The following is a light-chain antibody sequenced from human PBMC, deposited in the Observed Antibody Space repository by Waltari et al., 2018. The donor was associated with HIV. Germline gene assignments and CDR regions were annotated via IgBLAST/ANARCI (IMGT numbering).Light chain of an antibody. CDR1: NSTIGSNT. V-gene: IGLV1-44*01. CDR3: ASWDDSLNGVV. CDR2: SND. Sequence: QSVLTQPPPPSGTPGQRVTISCSGSNSTIGSNTFTWYQQVPGEAPKLLIYSNDQRPSGVPDRFSGSKSDTSASLAISGLQSEDETDYYCASWDDSLNGVVFGGGTKLTAL. J-gene: IGLJ2*01.